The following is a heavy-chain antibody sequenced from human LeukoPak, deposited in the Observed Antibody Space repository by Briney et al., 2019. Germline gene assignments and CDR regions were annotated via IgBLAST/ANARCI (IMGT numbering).Heavy chain of an antibody. CDR2: INPNSGGT. V-gene: IGHV1-2*02. CDR3: ARDQIPGGNWFDP. D-gene: IGHD2-2*02. CDR1: GYTFTGYY. J-gene: IGHJ5*02. Sequence: ASVKVSCKASGYTFTGYYMHWVRQAPGQGLEWMGWINPNSGGTNYAQKLQGRVTMTTDTSTSTAYMELRSLRSDDTAVYYCARDQIPGGNWFDPWGQGTLVTVSS.